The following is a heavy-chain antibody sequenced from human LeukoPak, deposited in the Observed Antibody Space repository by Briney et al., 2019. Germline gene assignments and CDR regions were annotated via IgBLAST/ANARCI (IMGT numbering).Heavy chain of an antibody. J-gene: IGHJ4*02. CDR2: IHYSGST. D-gene: IGHD5-24*01. CDR3: ARHGQNDGYPLDY. V-gene: IGHV4-59*08. Sequence: SETLSLTCTVSGGSISGYYWSWIRQPPGKGVEWIAYIHYSGSTNYNPPLKSRLTISVDTSKNQLSLKLNSVTDADTAVYYCARHGQNDGYPLDYWGKGTLVSVSS. CDR1: GGSISGYY.